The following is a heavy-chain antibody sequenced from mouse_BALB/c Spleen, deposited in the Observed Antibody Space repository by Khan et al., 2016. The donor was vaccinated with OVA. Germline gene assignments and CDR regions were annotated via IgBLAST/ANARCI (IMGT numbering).Heavy chain of an antibody. D-gene: IGHD4-1*01. CDR3: ESHLTGSFAY. CDR1: GFIFSSYS. Sequence: EVELVESGGDLVKPGGSLKLSCAASGFIFSSYSMSWVRQTPDKRLEWVATISSGGDYTYYPDSVKGRFTISRDDATNTPYLQLSSLKSEDTAMYYCESHLTGSFAYWGQGTLVTVSA. CDR2: ISSGGDYT. J-gene: IGHJ3*01. V-gene: IGHV5-6*01.